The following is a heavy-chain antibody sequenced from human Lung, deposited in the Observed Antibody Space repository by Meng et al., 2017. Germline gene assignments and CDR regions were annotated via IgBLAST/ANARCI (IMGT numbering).Heavy chain of an antibody. D-gene: IGHD3-10*01. J-gene: IGHJ5*02. CDR2: IYYSGST. CDR1: GGFLSSGGYY. Sequence: SETLSLTCTVSGGFLSSGGYYWSWIRQHPGKGLEYIGYIYYSGSTYSNPSLKSLVTISVDTSKNQFSLKLSSVTAADTAVYYCARGSYYGSGTNWFDPWGQGTLVTVSS. V-gene: IGHV4-31*01. CDR3: ARGSYYGSGTNWFDP.